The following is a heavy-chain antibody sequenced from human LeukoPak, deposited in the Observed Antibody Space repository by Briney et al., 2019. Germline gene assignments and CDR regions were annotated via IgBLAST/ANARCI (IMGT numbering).Heavy chain of an antibody. J-gene: IGHJ4*02. CDR2: ISVSGGTT. V-gene: IGHV3-23*01. Sequence: GGSLRLSCAASGFTFSSFTMTWVRQAPGKGLEWVSGISVSGGTTYYADSVKGRFTISRDDSKNTLYLQMNSLRTEDTAVYYCAKDRGYWGQGTLVTVS. CDR1: GFTFSSFT. CDR3: AKDRGY.